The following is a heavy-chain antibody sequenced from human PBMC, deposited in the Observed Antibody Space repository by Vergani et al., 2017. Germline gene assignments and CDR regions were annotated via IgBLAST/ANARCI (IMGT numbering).Heavy chain of an antibody. CDR1: GGSISSSSYH. CDR2: IYYSGST. Sequence: QLQLQESGPGLVKPSETLSLTCPVSGGSISSSSYHWGWLRQPPGKGQEWIGSIYYSGSTYYNPSLKSRFTISVDTSKNQFVLKRSSVTAADTAVYYCARLRYDILTMEWGQGILVSVSS. V-gene: IGHV4-39*01. J-gene: IGHJ4*02. D-gene: IGHD3-9*01. CDR3: ARLRYDILTME.